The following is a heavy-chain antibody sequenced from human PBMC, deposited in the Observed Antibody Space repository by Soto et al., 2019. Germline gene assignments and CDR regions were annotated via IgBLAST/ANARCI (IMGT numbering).Heavy chain of an antibody. D-gene: IGHD3-10*01. CDR2: IYSDGST. CDR1: GFTVSSNY. V-gene: IGHV3-53*04. J-gene: IGHJ4*02. CDR3: AREGDLTDY. Sequence: EVQLVESGGGLVQPGGSLRLSCAASGFTVSSNYMSWVRQAPGKGLEWVSVIYSDGSTNYAASVKGRFTITRHNSKNTLYLQMNRLRAEDTAMYYCAREGDLTDYWGQGTLVTVSS.